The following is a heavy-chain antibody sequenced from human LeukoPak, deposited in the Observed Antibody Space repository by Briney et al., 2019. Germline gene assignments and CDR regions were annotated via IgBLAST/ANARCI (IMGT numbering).Heavy chain of an antibody. CDR2: IYYRGTT. Sequence: PSETLSLTCTVSGGSISSGDYYWSWIRQHLGKGPEWMGYIYYRGTTYYNPSLRSRIIMSVDTSKNQFSLKVSSVTAADTAVYYCARMTGYYLDSWGQGTVVTVSS. CDR3: ARMTGYYLDS. V-gene: IGHV4-31*03. D-gene: IGHD3-9*01. J-gene: IGHJ4*02. CDR1: GGSISSGDYY.